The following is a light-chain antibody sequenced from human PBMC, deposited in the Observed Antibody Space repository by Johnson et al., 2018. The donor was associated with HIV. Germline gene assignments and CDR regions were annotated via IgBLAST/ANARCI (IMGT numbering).Light chain of an antibody. CDR3: GTWDPGQTAFFV. V-gene: IGLV1-51*01. Sequence: QSVLTQPPSVSAAPGQKVTISCSGSSSNIGSNYVSWYQQVPGTAPKLLIFDTYQRPSGIPARFSGSKSDTSATLAITGLQTGDEADYFCGTWDPGQTAFFVLGTGPKVTDL. CDR2: DTY. J-gene: IGLJ1*01. CDR1: SSNIGSNY.